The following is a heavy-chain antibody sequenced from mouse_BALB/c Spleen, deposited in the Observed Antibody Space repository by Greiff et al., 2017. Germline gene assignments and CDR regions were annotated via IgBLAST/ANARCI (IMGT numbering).Heavy chain of an antibody. V-gene: IGHV1-7*01. CDR2: INPSTGYT. D-gene: IGHD2-4*01. Sequence: QVQLQQSGAELAKPGASVKMSCMASGYTFTSYWMHWVKQRPGQGLEWIGYINPSTGYTEYNQKFKDKATLTADKSSSTAYMQLSSLTSEDSAVYYCARWVITTPWFAYWGQGTLVTVSA. CDR1: GYTFTSYW. CDR3: ARWVITTPWFAY. J-gene: IGHJ3*01.